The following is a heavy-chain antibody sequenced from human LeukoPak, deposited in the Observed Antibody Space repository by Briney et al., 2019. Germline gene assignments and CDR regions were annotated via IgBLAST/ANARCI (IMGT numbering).Heavy chain of an antibody. CDR1: GFTFNEYA. CDR2: ISSSSSYI. J-gene: IGHJ3*02. D-gene: IGHD6-13*01. V-gene: IGHV3-21*01. CDR3: ARDEAAAGTFDLDT. Sequence: GGSLRLSCAASGFTFNEYAMHWVRQAPGKGLEWVSSISSSSSYIYYADSVKGRSTISRDNAKNSLYLQMNSLRAEDTAVYYCARDEAAAGTFDLDTWGQGTMVTVSS.